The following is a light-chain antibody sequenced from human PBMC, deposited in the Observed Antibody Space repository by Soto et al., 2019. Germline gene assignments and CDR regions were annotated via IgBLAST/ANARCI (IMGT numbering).Light chain of an antibody. Sequence: EIVMTQSPATLSVSPGERANLSCRASQSVSSNLAWYQQKPGQAPRLLINDASTRATGIPARFSGSGSGTEFTLTISSLQSEDFAVYYCQQYNYWPTFGPGTKVDI. CDR1: QSVSSN. CDR3: QQYNYWPT. CDR2: DAS. V-gene: IGKV3-15*01. J-gene: IGKJ3*01.